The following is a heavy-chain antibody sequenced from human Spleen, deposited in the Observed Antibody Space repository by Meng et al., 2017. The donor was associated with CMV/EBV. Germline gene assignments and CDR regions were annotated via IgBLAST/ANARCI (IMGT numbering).Heavy chain of an antibody. CDR1: GFSFSDYY. D-gene: IGHD1-14*01. Sequence: GGSLRLSCAASGFSFSDYYMDWVRQAPGKGLEWVGRTRNEANDYTTEYAPAVEGRFTVSRDDSMNSLFLQMNSLNAEDTALYYCARDPNLTDRGWLDPWGRGTLVTVSS. CDR3: ARDPNLTDRGWLDP. V-gene: IGHV3-72*01. J-gene: IGHJ5*02. CDR2: TRNEANDYTT.